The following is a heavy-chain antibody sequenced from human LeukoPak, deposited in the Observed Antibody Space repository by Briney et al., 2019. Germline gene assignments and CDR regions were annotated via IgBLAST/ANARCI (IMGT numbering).Heavy chain of an antibody. V-gene: IGHV3-23*01. CDR2: ISGSGGST. Sequence: PGGSLRLSCAASGFTFSSYGMSWVRQAPGKGLEWVSAISGSGGSTYYADSVKGRFTISRDNSKNTLYLQMNSLRAKDTAVYYCAKATSPVHSRNWFDSWGQGTLVTVSS. CDR3: AKATSPVHSRNWFDS. D-gene: IGHD6-13*01. CDR1: GFTFSSYG. J-gene: IGHJ5*01.